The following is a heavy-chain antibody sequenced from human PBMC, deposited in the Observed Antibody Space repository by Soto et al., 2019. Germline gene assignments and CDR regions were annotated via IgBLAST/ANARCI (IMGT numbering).Heavy chain of an antibody. V-gene: IGHV1-8*01. CDR1: GYTFTSYD. J-gene: IGHJ4*02. CDR3: AITFIIAAADNTGNTHYFDY. Sequence: ASVKVSCKASGYTFTSYDINWVRQATGQGLEWMGWMNPNSGNTGYAQKFQGRVTMTRNTSISTAYMELSSLRSEDTAVYYCAITFIIAAADNTGNTHYFDYWGQGTLVTVSS. D-gene: IGHD6-13*01. CDR2: MNPNSGNT.